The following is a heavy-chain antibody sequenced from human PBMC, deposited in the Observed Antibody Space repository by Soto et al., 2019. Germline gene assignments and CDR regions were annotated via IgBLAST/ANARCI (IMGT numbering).Heavy chain of an antibody. V-gene: IGHV4-34*01. J-gene: IGHJ3*02. CDR1: GGSFSGYY. CDR2: INHSGST. Sequence: SETLSLTCAVYGGSFSGYYWSWIRQPPGKGLEWIGEINHSGSTNYNPSLKSRVTISVDTSKNQFSLKLSSVTAADTAVYYCSMVPGSVTTGAFDIWGQGTMVTVSS. CDR3: SMVPGSVTTGAFDI. D-gene: IGHD4-17*01.